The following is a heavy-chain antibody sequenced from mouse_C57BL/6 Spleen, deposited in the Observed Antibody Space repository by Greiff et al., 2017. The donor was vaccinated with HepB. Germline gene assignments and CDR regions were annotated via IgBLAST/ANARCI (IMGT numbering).Heavy chain of an antibody. CDR3: ARESTMVTTAY. D-gene: IGHD2-2*01. J-gene: IGHJ3*01. V-gene: IGHV1-26*01. CDR1: GYTFTDYY. Sequence: VQLQQSGPELVKPGASVKISCKASGYTFTDYYMNWVKQSHGKSLEWIGNINPSNGGTNYNEKFKSKATLTVDKSSSTAYMQLSSLTSEDSAVYYCARESTMVTTAYWGQGTLVTVSA. CDR2: INPSNGGT.